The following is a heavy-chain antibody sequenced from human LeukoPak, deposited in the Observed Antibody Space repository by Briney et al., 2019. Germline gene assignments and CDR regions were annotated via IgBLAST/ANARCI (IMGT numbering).Heavy chain of an antibody. V-gene: IGHV4-39*01. D-gene: IGHD4-17*01. J-gene: IGHJ4*02. Sequence: SETLSLTCTVSGGSITSSSYYWGWIRQPPGKGLQWIGSFYYSGSTYYNPSLKSRVTIYVDTSKNQFSLKLSSVTAADTAVYYCATGTTVTRIDYWGQGTLVTVSS. CDR3: ATGTTVTRIDY. CDR2: FYYSGST. CDR1: GGSITSSSYY.